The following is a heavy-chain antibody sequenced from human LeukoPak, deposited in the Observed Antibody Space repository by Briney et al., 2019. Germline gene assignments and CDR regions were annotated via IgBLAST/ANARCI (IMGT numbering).Heavy chain of an antibody. Sequence: GASVKVSCKASGGTFSSYAISWVRQAPGQGLEWMGGIIPIFGTANYAQKFQGRATITADESTSTAYMELSSLRSEDTAVYYCARAGLSRRDAFDIWGQGTMVTVSS. V-gene: IGHV1-69*13. CDR3: ARAGLSRRDAFDI. D-gene: IGHD6-25*01. J-gene: IGHJ3*02. CDR1: GGTFSSYA. CDR2: IIPIFGTA.